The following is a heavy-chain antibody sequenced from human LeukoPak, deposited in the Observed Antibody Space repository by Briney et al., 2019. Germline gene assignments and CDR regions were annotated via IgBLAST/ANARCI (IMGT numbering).Heavy chain of an antibody. CDR3: ARDGRYSSSWFDY. CDR1: GFTFNNYW. J-gene: IGHJ4*02. Sequence: PGGSLRLSCAASGFTFNNYWLTWVRQAPGKGLEWVANIKQDGGEKYYVDSVKGRFTISRDNAKNSLYLQMNSLRAEDTAVYYCARDGRYSSSWFDYWGQGTLVTVSS. CDR2: IKQDGGEK. V-gene: IGHV3-7*01. D-gene: IGHD6-13*01.